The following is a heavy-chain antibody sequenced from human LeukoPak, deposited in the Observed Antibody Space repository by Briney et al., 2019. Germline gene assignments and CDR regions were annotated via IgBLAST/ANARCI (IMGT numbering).Heavy chain of an antibody. J-gene: IGHJ4*02. Sequence: SETLSLTCTVSGGSIISYYWNWIRQPPGKGLEWIGYIYYSGSTKHNPSLKSRVTISVDTSKNQFSLKLSSVTAADTAMYYCAREACSGGYCYLLDYWGQGTLVTVSS. V-gene: IGHV4-59*01. CDR2: IYYSGST. CDR3: AREACSGGYCYLLDY. CDR1: GGSIISYY. D-gene: IGHD2-15*01.